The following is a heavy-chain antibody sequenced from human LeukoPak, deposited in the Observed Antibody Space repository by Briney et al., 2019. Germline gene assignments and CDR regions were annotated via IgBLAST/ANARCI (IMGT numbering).Heavy chain of an antibody. V-gene: IGHV3-33*01. J-gene: IGHJ4*02. CDR1: GFIFSSYG. CDR3: ARDHGDYSGKDY. CDR2: TWYDGSNK. Sequence: GRSLRLSCAAPGFIFSSYGMHWVRQAPGKGLEWVAVTWYDGSNKYYADAVKGRFTISRDNSKNTLYLQMNSLRAEDTAVYFCARDHGDYSGKDYWGQGTLVTVSS. D-gene: IGHD4-17*01.